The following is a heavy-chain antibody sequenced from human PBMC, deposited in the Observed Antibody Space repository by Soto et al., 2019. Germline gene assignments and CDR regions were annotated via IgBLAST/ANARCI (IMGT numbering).Heavy chain of an antibody. V-gene: IGHV1-46*01. CDR3: ARDLASETGTTY. J-gene: IGHJ4*02. CDR2: INPNGGGT. CDR1: GYTFSSYY. D-gene: IGHD1-7*01. Sequence: QVQLVQSGAEVTKPGASVKVSCRASGYTFSSYYIHWVRQAPGQGLEWVGVINPNGGGTRYAQRFQGRVTLTRDTSTSTVYTDLSRLRSDDTAVFYCARDLASETGTTYWGQGTLVTVSS.